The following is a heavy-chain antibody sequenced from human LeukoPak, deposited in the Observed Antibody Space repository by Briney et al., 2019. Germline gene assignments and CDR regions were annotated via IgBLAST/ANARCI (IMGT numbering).Heavy chain of an antibody. Sequence: GGSLRLSCAASGFTFSNAWMSWVRQAPGKGLEWVGRIKSKTDGGTTDYASPVKGSFTISRDDSKNTLYLQMNSLKTENTAVYYCTTRGVSFTILGVVPDYWGQGTLVTVSS. CDR2: IKSKTDGGTT. V-gene: IGHV3-15*01. CDR3: TTRGVSFTILGVVPDY. J-gene: IGHJ4*02. CDR1: GFTFSNAW. D-gene: IGHD3-3*01.